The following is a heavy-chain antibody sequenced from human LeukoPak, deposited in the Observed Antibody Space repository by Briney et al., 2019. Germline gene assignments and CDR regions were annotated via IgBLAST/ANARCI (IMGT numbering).Heavy chain of an antibody. J-gene: IGHJ4*02. CDR1: GGSISSYY. CDR3: ARLHDYDHSDY. Sequence: SETLSLTCTVSGGSISSYYWSWIRQPPVKGLEWIGYIYYSGSTNYNPSLKSRVTISVDTSKNQFSLKLSSVTAADTAVYYCARLHDYDHSDYWGQGTLVTVSS. D-gene: IGHD3-16*01. V-gene: IGHV4-59*08. CDR2: IYYSGST.